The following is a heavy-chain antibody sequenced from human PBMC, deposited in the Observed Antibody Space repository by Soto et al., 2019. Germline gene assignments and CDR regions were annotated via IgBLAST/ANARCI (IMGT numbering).Heavy chain of an antibody. D-gene: IGHD2-2*01. J-gene: IGHJ5*02. CDR3: ASDLMYTSSPDSWFDP. Sequence: APVKVSCKASGYTFTSYGISWVRQAPGQGLEWRGWINTDTGNTVYAQTFQGRVTMTTDTSTRTGFMYLRSLSTDATAVYYCASDLMYTSSPDSWFDPWGQGTLVTVSS. CDR1: GYTFTSYG. V-gene: IGHV1-18*01. CDR2: INTDTGNT.